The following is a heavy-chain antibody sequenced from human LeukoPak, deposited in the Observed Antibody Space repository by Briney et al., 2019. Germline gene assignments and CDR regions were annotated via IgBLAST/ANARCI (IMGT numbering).Heavy chain of an antibody. CDR3: AGGIAAAGTLMDV. CDR1: GGTFSSYA. J-gene: IGHJ6*02. V-gene: IGHV1-69*04. Sequence: SVKVSCKASGGTFSSYAISWVRQAPGQGLEWMGRIIPILGIANYAQKFQGRVTITADKSTSTAYMELSSLRSEDTAVYYCAGGIAAAGTLMDVWGQGTTITVSS. D-gene: IGHD6-13*01. CDR2: IIPILGIA.